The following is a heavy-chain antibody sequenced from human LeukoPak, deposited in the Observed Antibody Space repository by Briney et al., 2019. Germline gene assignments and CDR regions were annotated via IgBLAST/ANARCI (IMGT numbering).Heavy chain of an antibody. CDR3: ALTAMVTR. CDR1: GFTFSSYG. D-gene: IGHD5-18*01. Sequence: PGGSLRLSCAASGFTFSSYGMHWVRQAPGKGLEWVAVISYDGSNKYYADSVKGRFTISRDNSKNTLYLQMNSLRAEDTAVYHCALTAMVTRWGQGTLVTVSS. CDR2: ISYDGSNK. J-gene: IGHJ4*02. V-gene: IGHV3-30*03.